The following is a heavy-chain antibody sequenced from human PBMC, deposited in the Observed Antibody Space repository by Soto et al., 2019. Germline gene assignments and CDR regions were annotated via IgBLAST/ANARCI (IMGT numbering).Heavy chain of an antibody. J-gene: IGHJ3*02. CDR3: ARDAGYGDYLAFDI. D-gene: IGHD4-17*01. CDR1: GFTFSSYS. V-gene: IGHV3-21*01. CDR2: ISSSSSYI. Sequence: GESLKISCAASGFTFSSYSMNWVRQAPGKGLEWVSSISSSSSYIYYADSVKGRFTISRDNAKNSLYLQMNSLRAEDTAVYYCARDAGYGDYLAFDIWGQGTMVTVSS.